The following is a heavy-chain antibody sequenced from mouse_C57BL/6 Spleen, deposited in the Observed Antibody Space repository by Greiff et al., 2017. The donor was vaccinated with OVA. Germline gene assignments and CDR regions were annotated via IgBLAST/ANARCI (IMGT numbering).Heavy chain of an antibody. D-gene: IGHD1-1*01. J-gene: IGHJ4*01. V-gene: IGHV1-82*01. CDR3: AIDYYGSSYYAMDY. CDR1: GYAFSSSR. CDR2: IYPGDGDT. Sequence: VQLQQSGPELVKPGASVKISCKASGYAFSSSRMNWVKQRPGKGLEWIGRIYPGDGDTNYNGKFKGKATLTADKSSSTAYMQLSSLTSEDSAVYFCAIDYYGSSYYAMDYWGQGTSVTVSS.